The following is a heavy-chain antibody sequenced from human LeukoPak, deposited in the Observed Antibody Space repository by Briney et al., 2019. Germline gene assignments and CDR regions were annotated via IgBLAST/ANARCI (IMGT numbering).Heavy chain of an antibody. CDR2: IKQDGSEK. CDR3: ARTFYGDYDY. CDR1: GFTFISYW. D-gene: IGHD4-17*01. Sequence: GGSLRLSCAASGFTFISYWMGWVRQASGKGLEWVANIKQDGSEKYYVDSVKGRFTISRDNAKNSLYLQMNSLRAEDTAVYYCARTFYGDYDYWGQGTLVTVSS. V-gene: IGHV3-7*01. J-gene: IGHJ4*02.